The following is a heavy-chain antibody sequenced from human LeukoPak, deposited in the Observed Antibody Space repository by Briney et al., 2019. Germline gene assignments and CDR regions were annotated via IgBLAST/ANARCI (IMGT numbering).Heavy chain of an antibody. Sequence: AASVKVSCKASGYTFTSYAMHWVRQAPGQRLEWMGWINAGNGNTKYSQKFQGRVTITRDTSASTAYMELSSLRSEDTAVYYCARGKGSYSIWFDPWGQGTLVTVSS. CDR2: INAGNGNT. D-gene: IGHD1-26*01. V-gene: IGHV1-3*01. CDR1: GYTFTSYA. J-gene: IGHJ5*02. CDR3: ARGKGSYSIWFDP.